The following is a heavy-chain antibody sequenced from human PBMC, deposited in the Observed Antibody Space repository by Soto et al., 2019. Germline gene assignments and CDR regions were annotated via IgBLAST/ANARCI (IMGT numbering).Heavy chain of an antibody. CDR1: GYTFTSYG. J-gene: IGHJ5*02. Sequence: ASVKVSCKASGYTFTSYGISWARQAPGPGLEWMGWISAYNGNTNYAQKLQGRVTMTTDTSTSTAYMELRSLRSDDTAVYYCARDFCSSTSCYNWFDPWGQGTLVTVSS. V-gene: IGHV1-18*01. D-gene: IGHD2-2*01. CDR3: ARDFCSSTSCYNWFDP. CDR2: ISAYNGNT.